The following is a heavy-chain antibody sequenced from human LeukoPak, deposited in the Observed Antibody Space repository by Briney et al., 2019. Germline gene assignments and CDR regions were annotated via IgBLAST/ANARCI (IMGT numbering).Heavy chain of an antibody. CDR1: GGSFSGYY. CDR3: ARSDDRYFDY. D-gene: IGHD1-1*01. Sequence: PSETLSLTCAVYGGSFSGYYWSWIRQPPGKGLEWIGEIYHSGDTNYNPSLDSRVTISVDKSNNQFSLRVSSVTAADTAVYYCARSDDRYFDYWGQGTLVTVSS. V-gene: IGHV4-34*01. CDR2: IYHSGDT. J-gene: IGHJ4*02.